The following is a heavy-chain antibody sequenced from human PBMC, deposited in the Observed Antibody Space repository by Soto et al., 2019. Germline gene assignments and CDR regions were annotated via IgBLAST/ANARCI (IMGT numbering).Heavy chain of an antibody. CDR2: IWYDGSSE. CDR3: ARVPGSGTYYDNRISNDAFDI. V-gene: IGHV3-33*01. D-gene: IGHD3-10*01. Sequence: GGFLRLSFAASGFTFSNYGSHWVGRSPGKGLEWVAVIWYDGSSEYYSETVKGPFTISRDNSKDTLYLQMTCLRAEDMAVYYCARVPGSGTYYDNRISNDAFDIWGQGTMVTVSS. CDR1: GFTFSNYG. J-gene: IGHJ3*02.